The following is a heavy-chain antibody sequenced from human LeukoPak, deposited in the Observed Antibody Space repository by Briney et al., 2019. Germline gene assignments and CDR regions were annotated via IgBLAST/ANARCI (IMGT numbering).Heavy chain of an antibody. CDR3: ATRFLEVDDP. CDR1: GFTFSSYW. Sequence: PGGSLRLSCAASGFTFSSYWMSWVRQAPGKGLEWLSYISSGGTTIHYADSVKGRFTISRDDARNSLYLQMNSLRADDTGIYYCATRFLEVDDPWGQGTLVTVSS. D-gene: IGHD3-3*01. V-gene: IGHV3-48*04. CDR2: ISSGGTTI. J-gene: IGHJ5*02.